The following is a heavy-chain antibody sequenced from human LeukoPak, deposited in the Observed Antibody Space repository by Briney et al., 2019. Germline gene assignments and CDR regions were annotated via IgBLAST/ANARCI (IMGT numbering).Heavy chain of an antibody. V-gene: IGHV4-39*07. Sequence: NASETLSLTCTVSGGSISTSRYYWGWIRQPPGKGLEWIGEINHSGSTNYNPSLKSRVTISVDTSKNQFSLKLSSVTAADTAVYYCARGSGTYYYGSGSYEGDYWGQGTLVTVSS. CDR3: ARGSGTYYYGSGSYEGDY. CDR1: GGSISTSRYY. D-gene: IGHD3-10*01. J-gene: IGHJ4*02. CDR2: INHSGST.